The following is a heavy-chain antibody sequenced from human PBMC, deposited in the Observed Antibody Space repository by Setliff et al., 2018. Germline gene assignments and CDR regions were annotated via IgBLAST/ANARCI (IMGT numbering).Heavy chain of an antibody. V-gene: IGHV1-8*01. CDR3: ARGIRYVLYGDH. D-gene: IGHD2-2*02. CDR1: LTNYD. J-gene: IGHJ4*02. CDR2: MNPSSTNT. Sequence: LTNYDIIWVRQATGQGLEWMGWMNPSSTNTGYAQKFQGRVTMTRDTSISTAYMELSSLRSDDTAVYYCARGIRYVLYGDHWGQGSLVTVSS.